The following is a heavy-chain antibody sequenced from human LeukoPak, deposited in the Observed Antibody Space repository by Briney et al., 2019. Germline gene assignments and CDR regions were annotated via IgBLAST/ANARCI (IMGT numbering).Heavy chain of an antibody. CDR1: GGICSAYC. Sequence: PGGSLRLSCAVSGGICSAYCMAWVRQSPGKGLEWVAEINEDGSVKYYVDSMKGRFTIPRDNAKNSLYLQMNSLGAEDTAVYYCAKVQRDSDCYWGQGTLVTVSS. CDR3: AKVQRDSDCY. D-gene: IGHD2-21*02. V-gene: IGHV3-7*01. CDR2: INEDGSVK. J-gene: IGHJ4*02.